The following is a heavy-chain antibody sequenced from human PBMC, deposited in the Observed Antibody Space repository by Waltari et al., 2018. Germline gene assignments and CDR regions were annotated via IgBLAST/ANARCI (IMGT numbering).Heavy chain of an antibody. CDR3: TTELLRDGYNCDY. V-gene: IGHV3-21*02. Sequence: EVQLVESGGGLVTPGGSLRLSCAASASDFSHYLMHWVRQAPGKGVEWLSSISGTTTAVQYSNSVKGRFTISRDNAKNSLYLQMNSLRAEDTALYYCTTELLRDGYNCDYWGQGTLVTVSS. CDR1: ASDFSHYL. J-gene: IGHJ4*02. CDR2: ISGTTTAV. D-gene: IGHD5-12*01.